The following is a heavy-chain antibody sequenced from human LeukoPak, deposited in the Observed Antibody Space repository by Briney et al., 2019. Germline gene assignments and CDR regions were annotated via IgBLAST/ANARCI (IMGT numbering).Heavy chain of an antibody. Sequence: SETLSLTCTVSGGSISSYCWSWIRQAPGKGLEWIGYIYTSGSTNYNPSLKSRVTISVDTSKKQFSLKLSSVTAADTAVYYCARDGGRIAAAGLGRWFDPWGQGTLVTVSS. CDR2: IYTSGST. D-gene: IGHD6-13*01. V-gene: IGHV4-4*08. J-gene: IGHJ5*02. CDR1: GGSISSYC. CDR3: ARDGGRIAAAGLGRWFDP.